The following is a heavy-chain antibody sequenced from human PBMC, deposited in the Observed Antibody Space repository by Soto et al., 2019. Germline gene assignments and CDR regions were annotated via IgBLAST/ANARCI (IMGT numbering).Heavy chain of an antibody. Sequence: EVQLVESGGGLVKPGGSLRLFCAASGFTFSSYSMNWVRQAPGKGLEWVSSISSSSSYIYYADSVKGRFTISRDNAKNSLYLQMNSLRAEDTAVYYCARGGRYCSGGSCYRFGYWGQGTLVTVSS. CDR3: ARGGRYCSGGSCYRFGY. J-gene: IGHJ4*02. CDR1: GFTFSSYS. D-gene: IGHD2-15*01. V-gene: IGHV3-21*01. CDR2: ISSSSSYI.